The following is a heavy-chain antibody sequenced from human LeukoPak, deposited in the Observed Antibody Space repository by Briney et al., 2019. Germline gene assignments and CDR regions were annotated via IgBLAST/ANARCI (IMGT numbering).Heavy chain of an antibody. CDR3: ARHVMATTYYFDY. J-gene: IGHJ4*02. CDR1: GASISNSNW. CDR2: IYYSGST. V-gene: IGHV4-4*02. D-gene: IGHD5-24*01. Sequence: SGTLSLTCAVTGASISNSNWWTWVRQPPGKGLEWIGSIYYSGSTYYNPSLKSRVTISVDTSKNQFSLKLSSVTAADTAVYYCARHVMATTYYFDYWGQGTLVTVSS.